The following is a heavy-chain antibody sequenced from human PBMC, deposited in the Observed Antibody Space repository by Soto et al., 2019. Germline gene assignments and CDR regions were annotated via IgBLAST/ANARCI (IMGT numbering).Heavy chain of an antibody. CDR1: VCSIRRPGYS. J-gene: IGHJ6*02. D-gene: IGHD3-3*01. V-gene: IGHV4-30-2*01. Sequence: SDILTLTYADSVCSIRRPGYSWNWIRQPPGKGLEWLGYIYHSGSTYYNPSLKSRVTISVDRSKNQFSLKLSSVTAADTAVYYCASFWSGYYNAYYGMDVWGQGTTVTVSS. CDR2: IYHSGST. CDR3: ASFWSGYYNAYYGMDV.